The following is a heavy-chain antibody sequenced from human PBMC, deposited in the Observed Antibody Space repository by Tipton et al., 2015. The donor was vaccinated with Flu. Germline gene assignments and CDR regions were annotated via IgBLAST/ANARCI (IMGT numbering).Heavy chain of an antibody. J-gene: IGHJ4*02. CDR2: VRYDGGNK. CDR3: TGAGGNSSP. D-gene: IGHD6-6*01. Sequence: GSLRLSCAASGFTFSSYGMHWVRQAPGKGLEWVAFVRYDGGNKYYADSVKGRFTISRDNSKNTLYLQMNSLRVDDTAVYYCTGAGGNSSPWGLGTQVTVSS. V-gene: IGHV3-30*02. CDR1: GFTFSSYG.